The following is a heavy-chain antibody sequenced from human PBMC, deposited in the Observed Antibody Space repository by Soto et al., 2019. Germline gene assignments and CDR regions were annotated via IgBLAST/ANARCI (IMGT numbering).Heavy chain of an antibody. D-gene: IGHD2-15*01. CDR1: GYTFTSNA. CDR2: INAGNGNT. J-gene: IGHJ4*02. Sequence: ASVKVSCKASGYTFTSNAMHWVRQAPGQRLEWMGWINAGNGNTKYSQKFQGRVTITRDTSASTAYMELSSLRSEDTAVYYCASSRRCSGGSCYRLDYWGQGTLVTVS. V-gene: IGHV1-3*01. CDR3: ASSRRCSGGSCYRLDY.